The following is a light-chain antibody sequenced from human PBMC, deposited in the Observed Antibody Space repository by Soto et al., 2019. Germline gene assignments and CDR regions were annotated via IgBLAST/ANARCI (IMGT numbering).Light chain of an antibody. J-gene: IGLJ1*01. Sequence: QSALTQPASVSGSPGQSITISCTGTSSDVGGYNYVSWYQLHPGKAPKLMIYDVSNRPSGVSNRFSGSKSGNTASLTISGLRAEDEADYYCSSYTSSSTPYVFGTGTKLTVL. CDR2: DVS. CDR3: SSYTSSSTPYV. V-gene: IGLV2-14*03. CDR1: SSDVGGYNY.